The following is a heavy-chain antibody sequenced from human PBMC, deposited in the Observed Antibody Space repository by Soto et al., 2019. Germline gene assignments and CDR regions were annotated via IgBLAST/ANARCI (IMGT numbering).Heavy chain of an antibody. J-gene: IGHJ4*02. CDR1: GGSFSNFG. D-gene: IGHD3-16*01. CDR3: ASGGSYFDF. V-gene: IGHV1-69*05. Sequence: SVKVSFKASGGSFSNFGISWVRQAPGQGLEWMGGIVPVFGRPNYAQKLQGRVTMTTDTSTNTAYMELRSLRSDDTAVYYCASGGSYFDFWGQGTLVTVSS. CDR2: IVPVFGRP.